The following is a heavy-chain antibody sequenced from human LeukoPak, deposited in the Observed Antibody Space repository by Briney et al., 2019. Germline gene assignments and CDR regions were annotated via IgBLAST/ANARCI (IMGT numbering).Heavy chain of an antibody. CDR1: GDSIGSSNYF. CDR3: ARGGITSLLNWFDP. V-gene: IGHV4-39*07. Sequence: PSETLSLTWTVSGDSIGSSNYFWGWIRQPPGKGLEWIGSMFYYGSTYYNASLKSRVTISLDTSKKQFSLKLRSVTAADTAVYYCARGGITSLLNWFDPWGQGILVTVSS. J-gene: IGHJ5*02. CDR2: MFYYGST. D-gene: IGHD3-16*01.